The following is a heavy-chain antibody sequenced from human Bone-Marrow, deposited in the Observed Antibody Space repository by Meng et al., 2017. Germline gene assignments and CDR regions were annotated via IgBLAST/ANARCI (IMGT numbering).Heavy chain of an antibody. V-gene: IGHV3-23*01. CDR2: ISGSCTDT. D-gene: IGHD2-21*02. Sequence: ESLKIPCQASGFTLSNYALSWVRQAPGKGLEWVSAISGSCTDTYYADSVKGRFTISRDKSKSALYLQMNCLRADDTAVYYCARNRVTEFFDYWGQGTVVTVSS. CDR1: GFTLSNYA. CDR3: ARNRVTEFFDY. J-gene: IGHJ4*02.